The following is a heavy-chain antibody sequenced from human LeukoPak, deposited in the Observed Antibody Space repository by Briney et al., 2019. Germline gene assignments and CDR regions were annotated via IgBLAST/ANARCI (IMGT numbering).Heavy chain of an antibody. J-gene: IGHJ4*02. CDR3: AKVGPDYDFWSGYYCHFDY. CDR2: ISGSGGST. Sequence: PGGSLRLSCAASGFTFSSYAMSWVRQAPGKGLEWVSAISGSGGSTYYADSVKGRFTISRDNSKNTLYLQMNSLRAEDTAVYYCAKVGPDYDFWSGYYCHFDYWGQGTLVTVSS. V-gene: IGHV3-23*01. D-gene: IGHD3-3*01. CDR1: GFTFSSYA.